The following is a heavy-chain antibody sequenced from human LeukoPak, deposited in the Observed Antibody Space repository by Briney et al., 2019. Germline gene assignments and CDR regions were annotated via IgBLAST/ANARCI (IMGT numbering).Heavy chain of an antibody. CDR2: IYCSGST. CDR1: GGSISSGDYY. D-gene: IGHD3-10*01. V-gene: IGHV4-30-4*01. CDR3: AREVRMVRGVTHPPYGMDV. Sequence: PSETLSLTCTVSGGSISSGDYYWSWIRQPPGKGLEWIGYIYCSGSTYYNPSLKSRVTISVDTSKNQFSLKLSSVTAADTAVYYCAREVRMVRGVTHPPYGMDVWGKGTTVTVSS. J-gene: IGHJ6*04.